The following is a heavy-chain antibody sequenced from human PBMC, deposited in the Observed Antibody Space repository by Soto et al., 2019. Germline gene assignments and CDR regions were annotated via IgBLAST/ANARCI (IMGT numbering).Heavy chain of an antibody. V-gene: IGHV1-2*02. CDR3: ARLVADYDARSGHYFDP. J-gene: IGHJ5*02. CDR2: VNPNSGAT. Sequence: QVQLVQSGAEVKKPGASVKVSCKASGYTFTGYYINWVRQAPGQGLEWVGWVNPNSGATDYAQKFQGRVTMRRDTSVNTAYLELSRLTSDETAVYYCARLVADYDARSGHYFDPWGQGTLVTVSS. CDR1: GYTFTGYY. D-gene: IGHD3-22*01.